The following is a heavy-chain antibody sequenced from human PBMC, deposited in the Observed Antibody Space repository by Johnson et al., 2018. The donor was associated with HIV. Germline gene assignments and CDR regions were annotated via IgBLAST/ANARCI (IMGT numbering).Heavy chain of an antibody. D-gene: IGHD5-18*01. CDR2: VNWNGART. CDR1: GFIFDDFG. J-gene: IGHJ3*02. CDR3: ARAYSYGAFDI. Sequence: VQLVESGGGVVRPGESLRLSCAASGFIFDDFGMNWVRHAPGKGLEWVSDVNWNGARTGYADSVKGRFTISRDNAKNSVYLQMNRLRAEDTALYYCARAYSYGAFDIWGQGTMVAVSS. V-gene: IGHV3-20*04.